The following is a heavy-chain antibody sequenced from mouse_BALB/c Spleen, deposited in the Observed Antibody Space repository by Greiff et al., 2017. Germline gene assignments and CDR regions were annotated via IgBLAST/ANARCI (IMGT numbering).Heavy chain of an antibody. V-gene: IGHV5-6-4*01. CDR3: TRDGGSSPAWFAY. Sequence: DVKLVESGGGLVKPGGSLKLSCAASGFTFSSYTMSWVRQTPEKRLEWVATISSGGSYTYYPDSVKGRFTISRDNAKNTLYLQMSSLKSEDTAMYYCTRDGGSSPAWFAYWGQGTLVTVSA. CDR1: GFTFSSYT. CDR2: ISSGGSYT. D-gene: IGHD1-1*01. J-gene: IGHJ3*01.